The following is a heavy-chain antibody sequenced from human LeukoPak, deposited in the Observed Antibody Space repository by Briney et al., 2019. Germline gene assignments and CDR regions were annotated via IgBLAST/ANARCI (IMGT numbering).Heavy chain of an antibody. J-gene: IGHJ6*03. CDR3: AREGFTSSWLYYYYYMDV. D-gene: IGHD6-13*01. Sequence: PGGSLRLSCAASGFTFSSYGMHWVRQAPGKGLEWVANIKQDGSEKYYVDSVKGRFTISRDNSKNGLYLQMNSLRPEDTAIYYCAREGFTSSWLYYYYYMDVWDKGTTVTVSS. CDR1: GFTFSSYG. V-gene: IGHV3-7*01. CDR2: IKQDGSEK.